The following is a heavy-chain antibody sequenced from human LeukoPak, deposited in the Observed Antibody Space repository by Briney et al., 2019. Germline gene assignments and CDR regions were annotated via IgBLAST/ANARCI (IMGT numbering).Heavy chain of an antibody. J-gene: IGHJ5*02. CDR1: GGSFSGYY. D-gene: IGHD1-14*01. CDR3: ARGLEPIAMFDP. CDR2: INHSGST. V-gene: IGHV4-34*01. Sequence: SETLSLTCAVYGGSFSGYYWSWIRQPPGKGLEWIGEINHSGSTNYNPSLKSRLTISVETSKNQFSLKLRSVTAADTAVYYCARGLEPIAMFDPWGQGTLVTVSS.